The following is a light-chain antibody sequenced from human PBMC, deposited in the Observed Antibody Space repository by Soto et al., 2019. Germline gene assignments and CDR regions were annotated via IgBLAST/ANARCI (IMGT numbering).Light chain of an antibody. V-gene: IGKV1-5*01. CDR3: QQSYSYPTIT. CDR1: HTIGDW. CDR2: DAS. J-gene: IGKJ5*01. Sequence: DIQMTQYPSTLSASLGDRFTITCMASHTIGDWLAWYQQKPGKAPRLLIYDASSLESGVPPRFSGSGSGTDFTLTISCLQSEDFATSYCQQSYSYPTITFGPGTRLEIK.